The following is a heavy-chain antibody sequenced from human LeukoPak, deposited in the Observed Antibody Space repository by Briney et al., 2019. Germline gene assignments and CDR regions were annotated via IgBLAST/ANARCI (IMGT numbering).Heavy chain of an antibody. Sequence: SQTLSLTCAISGDSVSSNSVAWNWIRQSPSRSLEWLGRTYSRSKWYNDYAVSVKSRITINPDTSKNQFSLQLNSVTPEDTAVYFCARVDDGAFDYWGQGTLVTVSS. CDR3: ARVDDGAFDY. J-gene: IGHJ4*02. CDR2: TYSRSKWYN. V-gene: IGHV6-1*01. CDR1: GDSVSSNSVA. D-gene: IGHD1-1*01.